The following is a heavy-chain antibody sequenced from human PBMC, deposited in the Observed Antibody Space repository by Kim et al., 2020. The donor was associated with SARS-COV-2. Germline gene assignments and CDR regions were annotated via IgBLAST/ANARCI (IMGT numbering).Heavy chain of an antibody. V-gene: IGHV4-39*01. CDR2: IYYSGST. Sequence: SETLSLTCTVSGGSISSSSYYWGWIRQPPGKGLEWIGSIYYSGSTYYNPSLKSRVTISVDTSKNQFSLKLSSVTAADTAVYYCARRHLGYCSSTSCPRPAFGIWGQGTMVTVAS. J-gene: IGHJ3*02. CDR1: GGSISSSSYY. D-gene: IGHD2-2*01. CDR3: ARRHLGYCSSTSCPRPAFGI.